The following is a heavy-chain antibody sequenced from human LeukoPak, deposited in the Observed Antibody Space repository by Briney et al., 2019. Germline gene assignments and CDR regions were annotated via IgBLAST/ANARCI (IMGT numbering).Heavy chain of an antibody. CDR2: ISYSGST. CDR3: ARLPMLVVPAANNNWFDP. V-gene: IGHV4-59*01. D-gene: IGHD2-2*01. Sequence: SETLSLTCTVSGDSIRDYYWNRIRQPPGKGLEWIGYISYSGSTNSNPSLMSRVTMSVDTSKKYFSLRLSSVTAADTALYYCARLPMLVVPAANNNWFDPWGQGTLVTVSS. CDR1: GDSIRDYY. J-gene: IGHJ5*02.